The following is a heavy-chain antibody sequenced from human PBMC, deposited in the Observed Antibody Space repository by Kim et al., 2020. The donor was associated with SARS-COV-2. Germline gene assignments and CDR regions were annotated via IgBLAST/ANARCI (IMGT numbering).Heavy chain of an antibody. V-gene: IGHV1-3*01. J-gene: IGHJ4*02. Sequence: ASVKVSCKASGYTFTSYAMHWVRQAPGQRLEWMGWINAGNGNTKYSQKFQGRVTITRDTSASTAYMELSSLRSEDTAVYYCAGEVGRTMVRGAPLDYWGQGTLVTVSS. CDR2: INAGNGNT. CDR1: GYTFTSYA. D-gene: IGHD3-10*01. CDR3: AGEVGRTMVRGAPLDY.